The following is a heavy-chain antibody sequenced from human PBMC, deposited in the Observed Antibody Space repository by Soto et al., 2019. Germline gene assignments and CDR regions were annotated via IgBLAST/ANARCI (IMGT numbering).Heavy chain of an antibody. J-gene: IGHJ6*02. Sequence: ASVKVSCKVSGYTVSELSMHWVRLAPGKGFEWMGGYDVEAGETIYAQKFQGRVTMAEDTSTETAYMELSSLRSEDTAVYYCARSDSGAYYYYYGMDVWGQGTTVTVSS. CDR3: ARSDSGAYYYYYGMDV. CDR2: YDVEAGET. CDR1: GYTVSELS. V-gene: IGHV1-24*01. D-gene: IGHD4-17*01.